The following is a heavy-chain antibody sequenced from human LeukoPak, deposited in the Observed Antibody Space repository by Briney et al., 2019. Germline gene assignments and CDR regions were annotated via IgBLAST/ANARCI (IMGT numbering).Heavy chain of an antibody. CDR3: AREKPAPRFDY. D-gene: IGHD2-2*01. V-gene: IGHV3-53*01. CDR1: GFTVSSNY. Sequence: GGSLRLSCAASGFTVSSNYMSWVRQALGKGLEWVSIIYSGGSTYYADSVKGRFTISRDNSKNTLYLQMNSLRAEDTAVYYCAREKPAPRFDYWGQGTLVTVSS. CDR2: IYSGGST. J-gene: IGHJ4*02.